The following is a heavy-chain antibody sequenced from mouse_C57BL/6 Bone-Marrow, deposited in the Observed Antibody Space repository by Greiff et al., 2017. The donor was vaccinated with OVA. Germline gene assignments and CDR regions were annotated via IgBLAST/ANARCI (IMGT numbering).Heavy chain of an antibody. D-gene: IGHD1-1*01. Sequence: QVQLQQPGAELVKPGASVKMSCKASGYTFTSYWITWVKQRPGQGLEWIGDIYPGSGSTNYNEKFKSKATLTVDTSSSTAYMQLSSLTSEDSAVYYGARRYYGSGYWYFDVWGTGTTVTVSS. CDR3: ARRYYGSGYWYFDV. V-gene: IGHV1-55*01. CDR2: IYPGSGST. J-gene: IGHJ1*03. CDR1: GYTFTSYW.